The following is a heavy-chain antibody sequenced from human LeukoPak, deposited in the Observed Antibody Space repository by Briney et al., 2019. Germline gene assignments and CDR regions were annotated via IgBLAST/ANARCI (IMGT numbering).Heavy chain of an antibody. J-gene: IGHJ4*02. Sequence: GAXVKVSCKASGYTFTSYYMHWVRQAPGQGLEWMGIINPSGGSTIYAQKLQGRVTMNRDTYKSTVYMEVSRLRSEDTAVYYCATRGYSGYGIFDYWGQGTLVTVSS. CDR2: INPSGGST. V-gene: IGHV1-46*03. CDR3: ATRGYSGYGIFDY. D-gene: IGHD5-12*01. CDR1: GYTFTSYY.